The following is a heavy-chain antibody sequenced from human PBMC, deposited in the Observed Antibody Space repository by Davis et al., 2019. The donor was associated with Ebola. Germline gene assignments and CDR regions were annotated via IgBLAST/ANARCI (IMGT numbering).Heavy chain of an antibody. CDR2: ISAYNGNT. CDR3: ARQPAQRGRAWFDP. V-gene: IGHV1-18*01. CDR1: GYTFTSYG. Sequence: AASVKVSCKASGYTFTSYGISWVRQAPGQGLEWMGWISAYNGNTNYAQKLQGRVTMTTDTSTSTAYMELRSLRSDDTAVYYCARQPAQRGRAWFDPWGQGTLVTVSS. J-gene: IGHJ5*02. D-gene: IGHD2-2*01.